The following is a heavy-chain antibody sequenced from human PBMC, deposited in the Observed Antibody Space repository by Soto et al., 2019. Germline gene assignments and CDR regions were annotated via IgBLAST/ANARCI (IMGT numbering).Heavy chain of an antibody. V-gene: IGHV3-30-3*01. CDR3: AREDGYGDFYFDY. CDR2: ISYDGSNK. J-gene: IGHJ4*02. Sequence: GGSLRLSCAASGFTFSSYAMHWVRQAPGKGLEWVAVISYDGSNKYYADSVKGRFTISRDNSKNTLYLQMNSLRAEDTAVYYCAREDGYGDFYFDYWGQGTLVTVSS. D-gene: IGHD4-17*01. CDR1: GFTFSSYA.